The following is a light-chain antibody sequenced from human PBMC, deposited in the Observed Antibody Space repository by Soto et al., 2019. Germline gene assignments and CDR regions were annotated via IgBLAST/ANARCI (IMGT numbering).Light chain of an antibody. J-gene: IGLJ2*01. CDR3: SSYTSSSTRV. V-gene: IGLV2-14*01. Sequence: QSALTQPASVSGSPGQSITISCNGTSSDVGGYNSVSWYQQHPSKAPKLMIYDVSNRPSGVSNRFSGSKSGNTASLTISGLQAEDEADYYCSSYTSSSTRVFGGGTKLTVL. CDR2: DVS. CDR1: SSDVGGYNS.